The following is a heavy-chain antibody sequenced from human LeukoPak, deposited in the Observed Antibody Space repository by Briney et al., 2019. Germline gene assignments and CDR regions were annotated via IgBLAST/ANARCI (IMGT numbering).Heavy chain of an antibody. J-gene: IGHJ4*02. D-gene: IGHD2-2*01. V-gene: IGHV1-69*04. CDR2: IIPILGIA. Sequence: GASVKVSCKASGGTFSSYAISWVRQAPGQGLEWMGRIIPILGIANYAQKFQGRVTITADKSTSTAYMELSSLRSGDTAVYYCARSESTIVVVPAAMDYWGQGTLVTVSS. CDR1: GGTFSSYA. CDR3: ARSESTIVVVPAAMDY.